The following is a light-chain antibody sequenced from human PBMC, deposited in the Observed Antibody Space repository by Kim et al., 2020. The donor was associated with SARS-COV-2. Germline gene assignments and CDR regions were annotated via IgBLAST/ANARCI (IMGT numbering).Light chain of an antibody. V-gene: IGKV1-9*01. Sequence: GDGVTITCRASQDIRNYLAWYQQKPGRAPNLLIYVASTCQSGVPSRFSGSGSGTEFTLTITSLQPEDFATYYCQHSHTFGQGTRLEIK. CDR3: QHSHT. J-gene: IGKJ5*01. CDR2: VAS. CDR1: QDIRNY.